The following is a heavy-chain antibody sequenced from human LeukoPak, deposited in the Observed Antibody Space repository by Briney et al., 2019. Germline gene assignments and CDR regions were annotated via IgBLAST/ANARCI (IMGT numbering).Heavy chain of an antibody. V-gene: IGHV1-18*04. CDR2: ISAYNGNT. J-gene: IGHJ3*02. Sequence: GASVKVSCKASGYTFTGYYMHWVRQAPGQGLEWMGWISAYNGNTNYAQKLQGRVTMTTDTSTSTAYMELRSLRSDDTAVYYCARDSSGWYTADAFDIWGQGTMVTVSS. CDR1: GYTFTGYY. D-gene: IGHD6-19*01. CDR3: ARDSSGWYTADAFDI.